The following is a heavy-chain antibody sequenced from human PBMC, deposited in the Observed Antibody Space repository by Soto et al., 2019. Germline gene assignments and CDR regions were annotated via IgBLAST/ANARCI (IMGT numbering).Heavy chain of an antibody. V-gene: IGHV4-34*01. CDR3: ARGSVKYQLPLYDYYYMDV. CDR2: INHSGST. CDR1: GGSFSGYY. D-gene: IGHD2-2*01. Sequence: SETLSLTCAVYGGSFSGYYWSWIRQPPGKGLEWIGEINHSGSTNYNPSLKSRVTISVDTSKNQFSLKLSSVTAADTAVYYCARGSVKYQLPLYDYYYMDVWGKGTTVTVSS. J-gene: IGHJ6*03.